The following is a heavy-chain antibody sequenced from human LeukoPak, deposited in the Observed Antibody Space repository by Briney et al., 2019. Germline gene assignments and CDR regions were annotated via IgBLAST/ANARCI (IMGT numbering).Heavy chain of an antibody. CDR2: IYISGST. Sequence: SETLSLTCTVSGGSISSSSYYWGWIRQPPGKGLEWIGRIYISGSTNYNPSLKSRATMSVDTSKNQFSLKLSSVTAADTAVYYCARGGELRWVGYYFDYWGQGTLVTVSS. CDR3: ARGGELRWVGYYFDY. CDR1: GGSISSSSYY. J-gene: IGHJ4*02. V-gene: IGHV4-61*05. D-gene: IGHD4-23*01.